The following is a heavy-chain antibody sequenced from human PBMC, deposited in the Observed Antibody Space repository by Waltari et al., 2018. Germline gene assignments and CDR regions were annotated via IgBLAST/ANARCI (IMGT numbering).Heavy chain of an antibody. J-gene: IGHJ4*02. CDR1: GGSISSGSYY. V-gene: IGHV4-61*02. Sequence: QVQLQESGPGLVKPSQTLSLTCTVSGGSISSGSYYWSWIRQPAGKGLEWIGRIYTSGSTNYNPSLKSRVTISVDTSKNQFSLKLSSVTAADTAVYYCARETMVRGVIGYWGQGTLVTVSS. D-gene: IGHD3-10*01. CDR2: IYTSGST. CDR3: ARETMVRGVIGY.